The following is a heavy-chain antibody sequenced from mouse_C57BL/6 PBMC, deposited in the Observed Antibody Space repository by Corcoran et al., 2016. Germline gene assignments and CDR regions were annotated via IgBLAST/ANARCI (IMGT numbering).Heavy chain of an antibody. CDR2: IYPGDGDT. CDR1: GYAFSSYW. CDR3: ARRDLDGSSYYYYAMDY. Sequence: QVQLQQSGAELVKPGASVKISCKASGYAFSSYWMNWVKQRPGKGLEWIGQIYPGDGDTNYNGKFKGKATLTADKSSSTAYMQLSSLTSEDSAVYFCARRDLDGSSYYYYAMDYWGQGTSVTVSS. J-gene: IGHJ4*01. V-gene: IGHV1-80*01. D-gene: IGHD1-1*01.